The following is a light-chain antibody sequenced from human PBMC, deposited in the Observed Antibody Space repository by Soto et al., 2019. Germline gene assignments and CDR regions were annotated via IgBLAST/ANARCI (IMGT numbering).Light chain of an antibody. CDR2: DAS. J-gene: IGKJ3*01. CDR1: QDISNY. V-gene: IGKV1-33*01. CDR3: QHCDNLPLS. Sequence: DIQMTQSPPSLSASVGDRVTITCQASQDISNYLNWYQQKLGKASKLLIYDASNLETGVPSRFSGSGSRPHFTVTIPSQQPEDSATYFCQHCDNLPLSFGPGTIVHIK.